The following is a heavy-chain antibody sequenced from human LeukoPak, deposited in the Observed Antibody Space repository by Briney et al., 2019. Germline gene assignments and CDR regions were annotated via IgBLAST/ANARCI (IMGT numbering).Heavy chain of an antibody. CDR3: ARGVVTPLGDAFDI. Sequence: SGGSLRLSCAASGFTFSSYSMNWVRQAPGKGLEWVSSISSSSSYIYYADSVKGRFTISRDNAKNSLYLQMNSLRAEDTAVHYCARGVVTPLGDAFDIWGQGTMVTVSS. CDR2: ISSSSSYI. V-gene: IGHV3-21*01. J-gene: IGHJ3*02. CDR1: GFTFSSYS. D-gene: IGHD4-23*01.